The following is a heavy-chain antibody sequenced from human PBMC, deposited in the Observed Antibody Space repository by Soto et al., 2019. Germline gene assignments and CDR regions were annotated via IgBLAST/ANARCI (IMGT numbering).Heavy chain of an antibody. V-gene: IGHV4-39*01. Sequence: SETLSLTCTVSGGSISSSSYYWGWIRQPPGKGLEWIGSIYYSGSTYYNPSLKSRVTISVDTSKNQFSLKLSSVTAAGPVVYDCGRHTLAFSISDHWGPGTLITVSS. CDR2: IYYSGST. CDR1: GGSISSSSYY. CDR3: GRHTLAFSISDH. J-gene: IGHJ4*02. D-gene: IGHD3-16*01.